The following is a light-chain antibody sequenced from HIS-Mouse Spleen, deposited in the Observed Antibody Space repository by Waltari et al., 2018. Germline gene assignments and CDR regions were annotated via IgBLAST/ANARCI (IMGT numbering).Light chain of an antibody. Sequence: DIQMTQSPSTLSASVGDRVTITCRASQSISSWLAWYQQNPGKAPKLLIYKASSLESGVPSRFSGSGSGTEFTLTISSLQPDDFATYYCQQYNSYPFTFGPGTKVDIK. CDR1: QSISSW. CDR2: KAS. V-gene: IGKV1-5*03. CDR3: QQYNSYPFT. J-gene: IGKJ3*01.